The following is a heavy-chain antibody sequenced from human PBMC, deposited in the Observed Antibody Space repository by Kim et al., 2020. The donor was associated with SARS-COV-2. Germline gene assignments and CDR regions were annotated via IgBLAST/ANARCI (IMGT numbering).Heavy chain of an antibody. J-gene: IGHJ3*02. D-gene: IGHD4-17*01. CDR1: GGSISSSSYY. Sequence: SETLSLTCTVSGGSISSSSYYWGWIRQPPGKGLEWIGSIYYSGSTYYNPSLKSRVTTSVDTSKNQFSLKLSSVTAADTAVYYCARGRVGETILKDAFDIWGQGTMVTVSS. CDR2: IYYSGST. CDR3: ARGRVGETILKDAFDI. V-gene: IGHV4-39*07.